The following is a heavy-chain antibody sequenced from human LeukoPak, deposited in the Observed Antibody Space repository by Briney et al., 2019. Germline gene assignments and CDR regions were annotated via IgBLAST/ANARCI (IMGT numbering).Heavy chain of an antibody. CDR2: IDWDDDK. J-gene: IGHJ4*02. V-gene: IGHV2-70*01. CDR1: GIAPGTRGMW. CDR3: ARISNYYGSGSYYTADY. Sequence: AGPTLSNAPPPLTLTFTFAGIAPGTRGMWICWIRQPPGKALERITLIDWDDDKYYRTSLKTRLTGSKATSKNQVVLTMTNMDPVDTATYYCARISNYYGSGSYYTADYWGQGTLVTVSS. D-gene: IGHD3-10*01.